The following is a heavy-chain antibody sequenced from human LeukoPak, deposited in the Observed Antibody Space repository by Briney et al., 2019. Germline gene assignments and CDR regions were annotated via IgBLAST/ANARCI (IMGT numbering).Heavy chain of an antibody. Sequence: GGSLRLSCAASGFTFNGFVMSWVRQAPGKELEWVSLISRGGDTTYYADSVKGRFTVSRDNSKNTLFLQMTSLRAEDTALYYCAKTSRAYSNYDSPYDYWGQGTLVTVSS. CDR3: AKTSRAYSNYDSPYDY. CDR2: ISRGGDTT. V-gene: IGHV3-23*01. CDR1: GFTFNGFV. D-gene: IGHD4-11*01. J-gene: IGHJ4*02.